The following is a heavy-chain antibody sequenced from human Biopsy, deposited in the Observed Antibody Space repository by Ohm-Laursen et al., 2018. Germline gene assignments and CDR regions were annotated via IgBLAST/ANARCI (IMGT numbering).Heavy chain of an antibody. CDR2: IYYTGHT. Sequence: TLSLTWTVSGDSISSYYWSWIRQSPGKGLEWIGFIYYTGHTNYNPSLKSRATISVDTSKNQFSLKVISVTAADTAVYYCARLTGDPSYWGQGILVTASS. J-gene: IGHJ4*02. V-gene: IGHV4-59*01. CDR3: ARLTGDPSY. CDR1: GDSISSYY. D-gene: IGHD7-27*01.